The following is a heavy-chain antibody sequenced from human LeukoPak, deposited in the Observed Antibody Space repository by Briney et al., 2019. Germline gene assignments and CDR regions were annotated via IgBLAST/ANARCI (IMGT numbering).Heavy chain of an antibody. V-gene: IGHV3-11*01. CDR1: GFIFSDYH. Sequence: GGSLRLSCAASGFIFSDYHMSWSRQAPGKGLEWVSYISRSGSTVYHADSVKGRFTISRDNAKNSLYLQMNSLRAEDTAVYYCARVVSSSWYEADYWGQGTLVTVSP. J-gene: IGHJ4*02. D-gene: IGHD6-13*01. CDR2: ISRSGSTV. CDR3: ARVVSSSWYEADY.